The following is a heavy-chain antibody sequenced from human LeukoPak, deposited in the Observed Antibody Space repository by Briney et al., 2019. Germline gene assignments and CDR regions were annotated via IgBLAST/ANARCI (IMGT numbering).Heavy chain of an antibody. Sequence: PGGSLRLTCAASGFTFSSYGMHWVRQAPGKGLEWVAVISYDGSNKHYADSVKGRFTISRDNSKNTLYLQMNSLRAEDTAVYYCAKDIGGGSHVLRLLEWLFDYWGQGTLVTVSS. J-gene: IGHJ4*02. CDR1: GFTFSSYG. V-gene: IGHV3-30*18. CDR3: AKDIGGGSHVLRLLEWLFDY. CDR2: ISYDGSNK. D-gene: IGHD3-3*01.